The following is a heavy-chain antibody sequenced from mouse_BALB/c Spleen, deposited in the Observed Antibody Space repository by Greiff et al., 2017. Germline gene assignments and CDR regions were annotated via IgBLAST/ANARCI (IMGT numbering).Heavy chain of an antibody. CDR2: ISSGSSTI. CDR1: GFTFSSFG. V-gene: IGHV5-17*02. CDR3: ARIYGECYPMDY. J-gene: IGHJ4*01. Sequence: EVKVVESGGGLVQPGGSRKLSCAASGFTFSSFGMHWFRQAPEKGLGWVAYISSGSSTIYYADTVKGRFTISRDNPKNTLFLQMTSLRSEDTAMYYCARIYGECYPMDYWGQGTSVTVSS. D-gene: IGHD2-13*01.